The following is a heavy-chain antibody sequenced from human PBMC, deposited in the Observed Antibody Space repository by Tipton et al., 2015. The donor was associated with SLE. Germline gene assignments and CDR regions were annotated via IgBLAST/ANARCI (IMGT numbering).Heavy chain of an antibody. V-gene: IGHV4-34*01. D-gene: IGHD6-19*01. CDR3: AEGGAGFDAFDI. CDR2: INHSGST. Sequence: GLVKPSETLSLTCAVYGGSFSGYYWSWIRQPPGKGLEWIGEINHSGSTNYNPSLKSRVTISVDTSKNQFSLKLSSVTAADTAVYYCAEGGAGFDAFDIWGQGTMVTVSS. CDR1: GGSFSGYY. J-gene: IGHJ3*02.